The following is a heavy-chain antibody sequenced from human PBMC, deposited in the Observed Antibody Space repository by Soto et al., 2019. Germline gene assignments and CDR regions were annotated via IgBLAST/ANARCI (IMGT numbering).Heavy chain of an antibody. V-gene: IGHV4-39*07. CDR2: IYYSGST. J-gene: IGHJ4*02. D-gene: IGHD6-19*01. CDR1: GGSISSGGYS. CDR3: ARDSSGWIFDY. Sequence: SETLSLTCAVSGGSISSGGYSWGWIRQPPGKGLEWIGSIYYSGSTYYNPSLKSRVTISVDRSKNQFSLKLSSVTAADTAVYYCARDSSGWIFDYWGQGTLVTVSS.